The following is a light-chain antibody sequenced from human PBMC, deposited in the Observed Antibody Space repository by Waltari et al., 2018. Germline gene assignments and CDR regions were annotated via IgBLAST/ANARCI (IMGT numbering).Light chain of an antibody. V-gene: IGLV2-23*02. CDR2: EVS. Sequence: QAALTQPASVSGSPGQSITISCSGTTSDVGNSKFVSWYQKHPGKAPKLMIHEVSQRPSGVSDRFSGSRSGNTASLTISGLQAEDEADYYCCSYAGSGTYVFGGGTKVTVL. CDR1: TSDVGNSKF. CDR3: CSYAGSGTYV. J-gene: IGLJ1*01.